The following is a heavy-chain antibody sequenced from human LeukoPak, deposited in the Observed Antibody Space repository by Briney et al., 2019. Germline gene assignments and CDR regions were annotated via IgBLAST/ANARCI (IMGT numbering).Heavy chain of an antibody. CDR3: ARDGDGPYDYVWGSYRN. Sequence: SETLSLTCTVSGGSISSSSYYWGWIRQPPGKGLEWIGSIYYSGSTYYNPSLKSRVTISVDTSKNQFSLKLSSVTAADTAVYYCARDGDGPYDYVWGSYRNWGQGTLVTVSS. V-gene: IGHV4-39*07. D-gene: IGHD3-16*02. J-gene: IGHJ4*02. CDR1: GGSISSSSYY. CDR2: IYYSGST.